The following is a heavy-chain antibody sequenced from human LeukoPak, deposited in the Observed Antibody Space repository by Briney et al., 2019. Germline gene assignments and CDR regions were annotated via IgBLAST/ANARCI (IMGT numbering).Heavy chain of an antibody. Sequence: ALVTVSCKASGYTFTSYYMHWVRQAPGQGLEWMGIINPSGGSTSYAQKFQGRVTMTRDTSTSTVYMEVSSLRSEDTAVYYCARGTANFWSGYSSHFDYWGQGTLVTVSS. CDR1: GYTFTSYY. J-gene: IGHJ4*02. CDR3: ARGTANFWSGYSSHFDY. D-gene: IGHD3-3*01. CDR2: INPSGGST. V-gene: IGHV1-46*01.